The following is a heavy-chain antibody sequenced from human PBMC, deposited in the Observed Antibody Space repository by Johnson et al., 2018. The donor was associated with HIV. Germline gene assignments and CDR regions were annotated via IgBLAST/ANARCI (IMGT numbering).Heavy chain of an antibody. CDR2: INWNGGRT. CDR1: GFTFDDYG. V-gene: IGHV3-20*04. J-gene: IGHJ3*02. CDR3: ARDLVEYSSSSYAFDI. Sequence: VQLVESGGGVVRPGGSLRLSCAAPGFTFDDYGMSWVRQAPGKGLAWVSGINWNGGRTGHADSVKGRFTISRDNAKNSLYLQMNSLRAEDTALYYCARDLVEYSSSSYAFDIWGQGTMVTVSS. D-gene: IGHD6-6*01.